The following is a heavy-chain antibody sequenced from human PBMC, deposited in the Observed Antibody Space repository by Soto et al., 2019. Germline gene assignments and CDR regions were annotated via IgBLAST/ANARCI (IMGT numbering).Heavy chain of an antibody. CDR2: IFSSGST. CDR1: GGSINTFY. V-gene: IGHV4-4*07. CDR3: ARAGSYSAYNFAHGIQLWSFDF. J-gene: IGHJ4*02. Sequence: PSETLSLTCTVSGGSINTFYWSWVRQPAGKGLEWIGRIFSSGSTSFNPSLESRVAMSVDTSKNHFSLNLSSVTAADMAVYYRARAGSYSAYNFAHGIQLWSFDFWGQGALVTVSS. D-gene: IGHD5-12*01.